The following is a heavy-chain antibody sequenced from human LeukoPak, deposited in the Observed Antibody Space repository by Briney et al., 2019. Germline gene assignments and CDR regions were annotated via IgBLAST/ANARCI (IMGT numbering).Heavy chain of an antibody. Sequence: PGGSLRLSCAASGFTFSSYEMNWVRQAPGKGLEWVSYISSSGSTIYYADSVKGRFTISRDNAKNSLYPQMNSLRAEDTAVYYCAREAAATFDYWGQGTLVTVSS. CDR2: ISSSGSTI. D-gene: IGHD6-13*01. CDR3: AREAAATFDY. CDR1: GFTFSSYE. V-gene: IGHV3-48*03. J-gene: IGHJ4*02.